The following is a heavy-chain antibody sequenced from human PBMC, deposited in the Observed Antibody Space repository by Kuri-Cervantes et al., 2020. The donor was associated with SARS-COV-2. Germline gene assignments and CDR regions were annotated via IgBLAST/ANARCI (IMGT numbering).Heavy chain of an antibody. CDR1: GFTFSSYA. V-gene: IGHV3-30*04. Sequence: GGSLRLSCAASGFTFSSYAMSWVRQAPGKGLEWVAVISYDGSNKYYADSVKGRFTISRDNSKNTLYLQMNSLRAEDTAVYYCARGKQQLVPHYFDYWGQGTLVTVSS. CDR2: ISYDGSNK. J-gene: IGHJ4*02. D-gene: IGHD6-13*01. CDR3: ARGKQQLVPHYFDY.